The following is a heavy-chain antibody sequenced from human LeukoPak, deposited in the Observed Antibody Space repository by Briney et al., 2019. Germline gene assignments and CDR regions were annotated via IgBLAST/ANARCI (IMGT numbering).Heavy chain of an antibody. J-gene: IGHJ3*02. Sequence: GGSLRLSCAASGFTFSSYSMNWVRQTPGKGLEWVSSISSSSSYINYADSVKGRFTISRDNAKNSLYLQMNSLRAEDTAVYYCARVAYCGGDCYLDAFDIWGQGTMVTVSS. CDR3: ARVAYCGGDCYLDAFDI. CDR1: GFTFSSYS. V-gene: IGHV3-21*01. D-gene: IGHD2-21*02. CDR2: ISSSSSYI.